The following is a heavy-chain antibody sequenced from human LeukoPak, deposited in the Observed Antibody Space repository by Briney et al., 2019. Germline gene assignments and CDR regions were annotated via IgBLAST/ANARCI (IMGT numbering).Heavy chain of an antibody. J-gene: IGHJ6*03. CDR2: IYRSGST. D-gene: IGHD1-26*01. Sequence: SETLSLTCTVSGYSISSGYYWGWIRQPPGKGLEWIGTIYRSGSTYSNPSLRGRVTISVDTSKNQFSLKLSSVTAADTAVYYCARTGAGYYYCYMDVWGKGTTVTVSS. CDR1: GYSISSGYY. V-gene: IGHV4-38-2*02. CDR3: ARTGAGYYYCYMDV.